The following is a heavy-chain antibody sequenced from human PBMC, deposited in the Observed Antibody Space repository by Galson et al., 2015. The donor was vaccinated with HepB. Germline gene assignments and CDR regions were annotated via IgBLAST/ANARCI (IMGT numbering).Heavy chain of an antibody. D-gene: IGHD3-10*01. CDR2: IWSDGSKK. CDR1: GFTFNYYG. CDR3: ARSYRGSGSFQYYLEY. V-gene: IGHV3-33*01. Sequence: SLRLSCAASGFTFNYYGMHWVRQAPGKGLEWVAVIWSDGSKKYYADSVEGRFTISRDNSRSTLYLQMNSLRAEDTAVYYCARSYRGSGSFQYYLEYWGQGTLVTVSS. J-gene: IGHJ4*02.